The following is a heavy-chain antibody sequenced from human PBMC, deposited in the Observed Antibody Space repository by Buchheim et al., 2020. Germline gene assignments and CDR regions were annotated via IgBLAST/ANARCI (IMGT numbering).Heavy chain of an antibody. Sequence: EVQLVESGGGLIQRGGSLRLSCAASGFTFTTFCMHWVRQVLGKGLMWVSRINPDGSDRSYAASVKGRFTISRDNAENTLYLQMNSLTVEDTGVYSCAREVRGHAYFDTWGQGT. CDR1: GFTFTTFC. CDR3: AREVRGHAYFDT. CDR2: INPDGSDR. V-gene: IGHV3-74*01. J-gene: IGHJ4*02.